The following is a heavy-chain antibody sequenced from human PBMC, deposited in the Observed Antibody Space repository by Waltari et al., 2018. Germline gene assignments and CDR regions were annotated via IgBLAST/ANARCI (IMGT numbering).Heavy chain of an antibody. D-gene: IGHD3-3*01. CDR1: GLNLNTNY. CDR2: IYSGGNT. CDR3: ARDHHVLRFSYGLDV. Sequence: EEQLVESGGGLVQPGGSLSLSCAVSGLNLNTNYLSWVRQAPGKGLEWVSVIYSGGNTYYADSVKGRFIISRDTSKNTLYLQMNSLRAEDTAIYYCARDHHVLRFSYGLDVWGQGTTVTVSS. V-gene: IGHV3-66*01. J-gene: IGHJ6*02.